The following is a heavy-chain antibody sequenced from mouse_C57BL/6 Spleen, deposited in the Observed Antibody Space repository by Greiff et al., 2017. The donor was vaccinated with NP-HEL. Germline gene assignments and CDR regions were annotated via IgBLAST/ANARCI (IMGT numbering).Heavy chain of an antibody. J-gene: IGHJ2*01. CDR3: ARTARIKY. V-gene: IGHV3-2*02. CDR2: ISYSGST. D-gene: IGHD1-2*01. CDR1: GYSITSGYG. Sequence: EVQLQESGPGLVKPSQSLSLTCTVTGYSITSGYGWNWIRQFPGNKLEWMGYISYSGSTNYNPSLKSRISITRDTSKNQFFMHLNSVTTEDTATYYWARTARIKYWGQGTTLTVSS.